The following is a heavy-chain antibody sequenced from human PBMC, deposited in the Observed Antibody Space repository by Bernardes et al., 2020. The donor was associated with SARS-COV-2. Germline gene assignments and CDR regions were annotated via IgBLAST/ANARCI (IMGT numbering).Heavy chain of an antibody. CDR2: LYTSGTT. D-gene: IGHD2-2*01. J-gene: IGHJ6*02. CDR1: GGSISSGSYY. V-gene: IGHV4-61*02. Sequence: SETLSLTCTVSGGSISSGSYYWTWVRQHAGEGLEWIGRLYTSGTTYYNPSLKSRVTMSLDTSRNLFSLKMTSVTAADTAIYYCATQPNTYYAMDVWGRGTTVTVSS. CDR3: ATQPNTYYAMDV.